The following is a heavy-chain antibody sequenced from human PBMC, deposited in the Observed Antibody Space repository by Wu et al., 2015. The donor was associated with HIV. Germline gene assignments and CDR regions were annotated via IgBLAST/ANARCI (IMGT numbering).Heavy chain of an antibody. Sequence: QVQLIQSGPEMKRPGSSLKVSCKVSGGTFDSFAVSWVRQVPGQGLQWPGGIIPMFKRPNYAGEFEHRLKITVDESSASVYLELRGLKSGDTAFYYCARNVPLLGQVWGQGTLITVSS. CDR2: IIPMFKRP. J-gene: IGHJ4*02. V-gene: IGHV1-69*13. D-gene: IGHD2-15*01. CDR3: ARNVPLLGQV. CDR1: GGTFDSFA.